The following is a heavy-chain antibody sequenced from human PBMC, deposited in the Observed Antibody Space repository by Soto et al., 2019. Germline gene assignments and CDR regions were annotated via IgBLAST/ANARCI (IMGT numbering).Heavy chain of an antibody. CDR3: ARDLDSRGYSGYRYYYYGMDV. Sequence: ASVKGSCKASGYTFTGYYMHWVRQAPGQGLEWMGWINPNSGGTNYAQKFQGWVTMTRDTSISTAYMELSRLRSDDTAVYYCARDLDSRGYSGYRYYYYGMDVWGQGTTVTVSS. J-gene: IGHJ6*02. D-gene: IGHD5-12*01. CDR2: INPNSGGT. CDR1: GYTFTGYY. V-gene: IGHV1-2*04.